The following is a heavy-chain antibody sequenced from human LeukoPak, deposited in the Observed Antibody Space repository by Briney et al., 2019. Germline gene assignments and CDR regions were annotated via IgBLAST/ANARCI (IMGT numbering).Heavy chain of an antibody. CDR2: VIPILGTT. D-gene: IGHD1-26*01. CDR3: AIDDGSATMGFDS. CDR1: GSTFSRSA. V-gene: IGHV1-69*13. J-gene: IGHJ4*02. Sequence: SVKVSCKASGSTFSRSAISWVRHAPGQGLEWMGGVIPILGTTNYTQRFQDRVSITSDDSTSTSYMEFRNLRSVDTAVYYCAIDDGSATMGFDSWGQGTLVTVSS.